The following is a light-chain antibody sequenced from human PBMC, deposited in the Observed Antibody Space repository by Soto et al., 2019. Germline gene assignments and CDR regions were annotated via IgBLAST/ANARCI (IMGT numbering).Light chain of an antibody. J-gene: IGKJ4*01. CDR2: AAS. Sequence: EIVLTQSPGTLSLSPGDRATLSCRASQSVSSSSLAWYQQKPGQAPRLLIYAASSRARGIPDRFSGSGSGTDFTLTISRLETEDFAVYYCQQYDSSPPRLTFGGGTKVDIK. V-gene: IGKV3-20*01. CDR1: QSVSSSS. CDR3: QQYDSSPPRLT.